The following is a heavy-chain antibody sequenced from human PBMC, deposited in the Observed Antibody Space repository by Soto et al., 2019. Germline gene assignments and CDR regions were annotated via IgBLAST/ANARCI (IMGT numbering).Heavy chain of an antibody. CDR2: INTGNGNT. CDR3: ARISRHCSSTSFWLGV. CDR1: GYTFTSYA. D-gene: IGHD2-2*01. J-gene: IGHJ6*02. V-gene: IGHV1-3*04. Sequence: ASVKVSCKASGYTFTSYAMHWVRQAPGQRLEWMGWINTGNGNTKYSQKFQGRVTITRDTSAGTAYMELSSLRSEDTAVYYCARISRHCSSTSFWLGVWGQGTTVTVSS.